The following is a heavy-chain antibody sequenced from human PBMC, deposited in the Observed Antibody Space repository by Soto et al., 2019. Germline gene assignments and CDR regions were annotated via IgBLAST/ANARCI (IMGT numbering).Heavy chain of an antibody. CDR3: ARGYSSGCHRGY. Sequence: GESLKISCVVSGFTFSDYSMNWVRQAPGKGLEWVSYISDSGSTIYYADSVKGRFTISRDNAKNSVYLQMNSLRPEDMAVYYCARGYSSGCHRGYWGQGSLVTVSS. CDR2: ISDSGSTI. D-gene: IGHD2-15*01. CDR1: GFTFSDYS. V-gene: IGHV3-48*04. J-gene: IGHJ4*02.